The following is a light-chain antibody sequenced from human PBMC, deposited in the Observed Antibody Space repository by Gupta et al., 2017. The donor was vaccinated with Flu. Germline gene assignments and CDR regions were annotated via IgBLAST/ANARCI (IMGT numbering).Light chain of an antibody. CDR1: QTVSSSY. CDR3: QRDSTSWT. V-gene: IGKV3-20*01. J-gene: IGKJ1*01. CDR2: AAS. Sequence: EIVLTQSPGTLSLSPGERATISCRASQTVSSSYLAWYQQKPGQSPRLIIYAASSRATGIPDRFSGSGEGTDFTLTSSRLEHEDCAVYYCQRDSTSWTFGQGTKVEIK.